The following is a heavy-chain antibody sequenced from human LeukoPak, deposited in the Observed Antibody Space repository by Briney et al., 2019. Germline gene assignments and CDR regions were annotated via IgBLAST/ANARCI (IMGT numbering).Heavy chain of an antibody. CDR1: RYTFTSYA. J-gene: IGHJ4*02. Sequence: GASVKVSCKASRYTFTSYAMHWVRQAPGQRLEWMGWVNAGNGNTKYSQEFQGRVTITRDTSPSTAYMELSSLRSEDMAVYYCARGYDYVWGSYRKLYYFDYWGQGTLVTVSS. D-gene: IGHD3-16*02. CDR3: ARGYDYVWGSYRKLYYFDY. CDR2: VNAGNGNT. V-gene: IGHV1-3*03.